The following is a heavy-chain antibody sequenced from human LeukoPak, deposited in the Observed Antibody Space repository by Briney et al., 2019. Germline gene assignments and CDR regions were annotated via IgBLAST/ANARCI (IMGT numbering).Heavy chain of an antibody. D-gene: IGHD5-12*01. CDR1: GYTFTVYY. V-gene: IGHV1-2*02. CDR2: INCNTGGT. J-gene: IGHJ4*02. CDR3: ARDLSGTPYGGFLC. Sequence: ASVTVSCTASGYTFTVYYIDWVGQAPGQGLEWMGWINCNTGGTNYAQRFQGRVTMTRDTSISTAYMELSRLTSDDTDMYYCARDLSGTPYGGFLCRGQRALVTVSS.